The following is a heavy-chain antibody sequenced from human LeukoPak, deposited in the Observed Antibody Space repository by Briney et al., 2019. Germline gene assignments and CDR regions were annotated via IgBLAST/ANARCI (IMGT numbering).Heavy chain of an antibody. CDR1: GFTFSSYA. Sequence: PGGSLRLSCAASGFTFSSYAMSWVREAPGKGLEWFSDFSGSGGSTYYADPEEGQFTISRDNSKNTLYLQMNSLRPEDTAVYYCAKDLIGSSAWPSIFDYWGQGTLVTVSS. CDR3: AKDLIGSSAWPSIFDY. V-gene: IGHV3-23*01. CDR2: FSGSGGST. J-gene: IGHJ4*02. D-gene: IGHD6-19*01.